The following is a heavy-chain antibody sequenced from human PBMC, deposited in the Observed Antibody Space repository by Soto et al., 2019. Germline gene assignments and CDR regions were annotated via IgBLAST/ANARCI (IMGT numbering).Heavy chain of an antibody. J-gene: IGHJ4*02. D-gene: IGHD5-12*01. CDR2: IDPKSGGT. Sequence: QLVQSGAEVKKHGASVRVSCKTSGPTFIAYYIHWVRQAPGQGLEWMGWIDPKSGGTTYEQKFLGRVTMTRDTSINTAYMDLNRLTSDDTAVYYCSRVSVDVPEWGQGTIITVSS. V-gene: IGHV1-2*02. CDR3: SRVSVDVPE. CDR1: GPTFIAYY.